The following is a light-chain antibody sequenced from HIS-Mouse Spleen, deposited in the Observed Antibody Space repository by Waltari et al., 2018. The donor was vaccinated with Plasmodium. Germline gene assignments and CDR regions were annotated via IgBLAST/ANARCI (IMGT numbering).Light chain of an antibody. CDR1: SGSIDSNY. Sequence: NFMLTQPHPVSESPGKTVTISCTGSSGSIDSNYVQRYQQRPGSAPTPVIEEDTQRPPGFPDRFSGSIDSTSNSATLTIAELKTEAESDYYCQSYSSSNQVFGGGTKLTVL. CDR2: EDT. V-gene: IGLV6-57*02. CDR3: QSYSSSNQV. J-gene: IGLJ3*02.